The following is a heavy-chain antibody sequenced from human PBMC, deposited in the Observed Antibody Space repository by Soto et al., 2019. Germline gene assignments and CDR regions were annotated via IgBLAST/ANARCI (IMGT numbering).Heavy chain of an antibody. CDR2: MSYDGTTK. J-gene: IGHJ4*02. CDR1: GCIFSNYV. CDR3: AREVLWSRYFDY. D-gene: IGHD3-10*01. Sequence: PGGSLRLSCAASGCIFSNYVMYWVRQAPGKGLEWVAFMSYDGTTKYYADSVKGRFTISRDDSKNTLYLQMNSLRPEDTGVYYCAREVLWSRYFDYWGQGTRVTVSS. V-gene: IGHV3-30-3*01.